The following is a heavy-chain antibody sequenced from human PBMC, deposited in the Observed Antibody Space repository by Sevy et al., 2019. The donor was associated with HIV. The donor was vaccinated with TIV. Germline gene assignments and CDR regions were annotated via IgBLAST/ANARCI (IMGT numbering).Heavy chain of an antibody. V-gene: IGHV1-8*02. CDR2: MSPKSGST. D-gene: IGHD3-3*01. J-gene: IGHJ6*02. Sequence: ASVKVSCKASGDTFSTYDINWVRQAPGQGLEWMGWMSPKSGSTGFAQTFQGRLTMTRETSINTAYMELTSLRSEDTAIYYCASGGGGDFWNYGYYYYGMDVWGQGTTVTVSS. CDR3: ASGGGGDFWNYGYYYYGMDV. CDR1: GDTFSTYD.